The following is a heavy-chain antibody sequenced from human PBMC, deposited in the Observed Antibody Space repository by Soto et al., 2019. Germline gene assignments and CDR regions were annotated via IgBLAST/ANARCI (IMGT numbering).Heavy chain of an antibody. Sequence: PSETLSLTCTVSGGSISSYYWSWIRQPPGKGLEWIGYIYYSGSTNYNPSLKSRVTISVDTSKNQFSLKLSSVTAADTAVYYCATEYSSSEGLGYWGQGTLVTVSS. CDR3: ATEYSSSEGLGY. J-gene: IGHJ4*02. D-gene: IGHD6-6*01. V-gene: IGHV4-59*01. CDR2: IYYSGST. CDR1: GGSISSYY.